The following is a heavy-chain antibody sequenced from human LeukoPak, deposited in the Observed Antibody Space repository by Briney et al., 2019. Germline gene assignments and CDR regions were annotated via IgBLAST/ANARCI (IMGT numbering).Heavy chain of an antibody. Sequence: GRSLRLSCAASGFTFSSYAMHWVRQAPGKGLEWVAVISYDGSNKYYADSVKGRFTISRGNSKNTLYLQMNSLRAEDTAVYYCARGGIQLWLHAFDYWGQGTLVTVSS. CDR2: ISYDGSNK. CDR3: ARGGIQLWLHAFDY. V-gene: IGHV3-30-3*01. J-gene: IGHJ4*02. D-gene: IGHD5-18*01. CDR1: GFTFSSYA.